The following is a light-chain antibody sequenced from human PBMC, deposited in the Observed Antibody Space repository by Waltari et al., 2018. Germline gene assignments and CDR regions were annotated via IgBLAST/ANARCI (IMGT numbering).Light chain of an antibody. CDR1: EGIRNY. CDR2: AAS. J-gene: IGKJ2*01. CDR3: QQYNQYPHT. V-gene: IGKV1-16*02. Sequence: DIQMTQSPSSLSASIGDRVTITCRASEGIRNYVAWCQQKPGKAPKSLIYAASTLHRGVPSKFTGSGFETDFTLTITSLQPDDFATYYCQQYNQYPHTFGQGTRLE.